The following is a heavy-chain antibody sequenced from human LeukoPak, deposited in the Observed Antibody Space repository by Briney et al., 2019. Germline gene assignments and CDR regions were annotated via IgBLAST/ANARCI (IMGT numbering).Heavy chain of an antibody. Sequence: GGSLRLSCAASGFTFSSYGMSWVRQAPGKGLEWVSAISGSGGSTYYADSVKGRFTISRDNSKNTLYLQMNSLRAEDTAVYYCAKSHYYYDSSGYQEEVDYWGQGTLVTVSS. D-gene: IGHD3-22*01. V-gene: IGHV3-23*01. J-gene: IGHJ4*02. CDR1: GFTFSSYG. CDR2: ISGSGGST. CDR3: AKSHYYYDSSGYQEEVDY.